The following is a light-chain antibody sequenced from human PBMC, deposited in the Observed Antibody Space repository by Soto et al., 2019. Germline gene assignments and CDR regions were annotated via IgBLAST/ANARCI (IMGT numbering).Light chain of an antibody. Sequence: LTQPASVSGSPGQSITISCTGTSSDVGSYNLVSWYQHHSGKAPKLMVYEGSKRPSGVSNRFSGSKSGNTASLTISGLQAEDEADYYCCSYAGSSTYVFGTGTKVTVL. J-gene: IGLJ1*01. V-gene: IGLV2-23*01. CDR2: EGS. CDR1: SSDVGSYNL. CDR3: CSYAGSSTYV.